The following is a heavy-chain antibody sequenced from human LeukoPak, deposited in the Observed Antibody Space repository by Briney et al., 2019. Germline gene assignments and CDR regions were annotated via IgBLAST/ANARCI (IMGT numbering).Heavy chain of an antibody. CDR3: ATRDKGYYSGMDV. CDR2: ISGGGSA. J-gene: IGHJ6*02. Sequence: PGGSLRLSCAASGFTVSSNYMTWVRQAPGKGLEWASIISGGGSAYYADSVKGRFTISRDSSKNTLYLQMNSLRAEDTAVYYRATRDKGYYSGMDVWGQGTTVTVSS. D-gene: IGHD5-24*01. CDR1: GFTVSSNY. V-gene: IGHV3-66*01.